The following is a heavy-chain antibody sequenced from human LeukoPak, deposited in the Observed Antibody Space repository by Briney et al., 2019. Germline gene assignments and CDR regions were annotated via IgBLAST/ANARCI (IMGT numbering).Heavy chain of an antibody. CDR1: VYTFTSYG. Sequence: ASVKVSCKASVYTFTSYGISWVRQAPGQGLEWMGWISAYNGNTNYAQKHQGRVTMTTDTSTSTAYMGLRSLRSDDTAVYYCARNTRKYSGYDYAYWGQGTLVTVSS. CDR2: ISAYNGNT. CDR3: ARNTRKYSGYDYAY. V-gene: IGHV1-18*01. J-gene: IGHJ4*02. D-gene: IGHD5-12*01.